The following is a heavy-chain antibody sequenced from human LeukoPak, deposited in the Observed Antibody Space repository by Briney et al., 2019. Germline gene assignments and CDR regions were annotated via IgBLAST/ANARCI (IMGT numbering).Heavy chain of an antibody. CDR2: IYWNDDK. D-gene: IGHD4-17*01. J-gene: IGHJ4*02. CDR3: AHGLDYGDYFDY. Sequence: SGPTLVNPTQTLTLTCTFSGFSLNNGGVGVGWIRQPPGKALEWLALIYWNDDKRYRPSLKTRLTITKDTSKNQVVLRMTNMDPVDTATYFCAHGLDYGDYFDYWGQGTLVTVPS. CDR1: GFSLNNGGVG. V-gene: IGHV2-5*01.